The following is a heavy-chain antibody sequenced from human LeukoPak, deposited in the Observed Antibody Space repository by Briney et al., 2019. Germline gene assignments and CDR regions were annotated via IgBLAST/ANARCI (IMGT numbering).Heavy chain of an antibody. J-gene: IGHJ3*02. V-gene: IGHV4-39*01. CDR2: TYYSGST. CDR1: GGSISSSSYY. CDR3: ARLSLGYAFDI. D-gene: IGHD3-16*01. Sequence: SETLSLTCTVSGGSISSSSYYWGWIRQPPGKGLEWIGSTYYSGSTYYNPSLKSRVTISVDTSKNQFSLKLSSVTAADTAVYYCARLSLGYAFDIWGQGTMVTVSS.